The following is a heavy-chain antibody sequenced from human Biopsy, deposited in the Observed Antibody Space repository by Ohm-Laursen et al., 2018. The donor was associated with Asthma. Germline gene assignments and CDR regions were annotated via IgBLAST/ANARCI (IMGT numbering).Heavy chain of an antibody. J-gene: IGHJ3*02. D-gene: IGHD3-3*01. CDR3: AKERYYDFWSGYPI. V-gene: IGHV3-30*18. Sequence: RSLRLSCAASGFSLNSYGMHWVRQAPGKGLEWVAVMLFDGRQTYYADSVKGRFTISRDNSKNTLYLQMNSLRAEDTAVYYCAKERYYDFWSGYPIWGQGTMVTVSS. CDR2: MLFDGRQT. CDR1: GFSLNSYG.